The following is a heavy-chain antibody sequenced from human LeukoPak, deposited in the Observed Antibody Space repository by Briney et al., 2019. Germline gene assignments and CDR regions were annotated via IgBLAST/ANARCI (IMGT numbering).Heavy chain of an antibody. CDR1: GGSITSGGYY. CDR2: IDASGNP. D-gene: IGHD1-14*01. V-gene: IGHV4-31*03. J-gene: IGHJ4*02. Sequence: SQTLSLTCSVSGGSITSGGYYWSWIRQHPGKGLEWIGYIDASGNPYYNPSLKSRVTISVDTSNNHFSLNLSSVTAADTAVYYCVGAGHYVDYWGQGTQVTVSS. CDR3: VGAGHYVDY.